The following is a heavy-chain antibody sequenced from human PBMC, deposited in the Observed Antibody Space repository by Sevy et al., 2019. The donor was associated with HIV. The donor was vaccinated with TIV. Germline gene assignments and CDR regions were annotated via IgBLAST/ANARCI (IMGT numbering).Heavy chain of an antibody. D-gene: IGHD6-19*01. CDR3: AGDRQGITVAGTAIDY. J-gene: IGHJ4*02. CDR2: ITLSGSTI. V-gene: IGHV3-48*03. CDR1: GFTFSSYE. Sequence: GGSLRLPCTASGFTFSSYEMNWVRQAPGKGLEWVSYITLSGSTIYYADSVKGRFTISRDNAKNSLYLKMNSLRAEDTAVYYCAGDRQGITVAGTAIDYWGQGTLVTVSS.